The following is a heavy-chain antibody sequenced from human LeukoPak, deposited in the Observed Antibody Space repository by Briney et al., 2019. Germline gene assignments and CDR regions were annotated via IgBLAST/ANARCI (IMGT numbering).Heavy chain of an antibody. V-gene: IGHV3-21*01. D-gene: IGHD3-3*01. Sequence: GGSLRLSCAASGFTFSSYSMNWVRQAPGKGLEWVSSISSSSSYIYYADSVKGRFTISRDNAKNSLYLQMISLRAEDTAVYYCARDYSTYYDFWSGYYEPYGMDVWGQGTTVTVSS. CDR2: ISSSSSYI. J-gene: IGHJ6*02. CDR1: GFTFSSYS. CDR3: ARDYSTYYDFWSGYYEPYGMDV.